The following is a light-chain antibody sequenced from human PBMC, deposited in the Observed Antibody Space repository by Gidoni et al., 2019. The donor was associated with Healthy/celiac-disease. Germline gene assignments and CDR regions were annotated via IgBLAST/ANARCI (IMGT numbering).Light chain of an antibody. CDR2: GAS. J-gene: IGKJ1*01. CDR1: QSVSSN. CDR3: QQYNNWPQT. Sequence: EIVMTQSPATLSVSPGERATLSCRASQSVSSNFAWYQQKPGQAPRLLSYGASTRATGIPARFIGSGSGTEFTLTISSLQSEDFAVYYCQQYNNWPQTFGQGTKVEIK. V-gene: IGKV3-15*01.